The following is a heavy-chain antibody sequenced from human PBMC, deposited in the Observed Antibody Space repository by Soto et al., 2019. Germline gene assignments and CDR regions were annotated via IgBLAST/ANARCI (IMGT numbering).Heavy chain of an antibody. J-gene: IGHJ5*02. CDR1: GYTFTSYG. D-gene: IGHD3-16*01. Sequence: ASVKVSCKASGYTFTSYGISWVRQAPGQGLEWMGWISAYNGKTNYAQKHQGRVTMTTDTSTSTAYMELRSLRYEDTAVYYCASCRHLRLGELFRFDPWGQGTLVTVSS. V-gene: IGHV1-18*01. CDR2: ISAYNGKT. CDR3: ASCRHLRLGELFRFDP.